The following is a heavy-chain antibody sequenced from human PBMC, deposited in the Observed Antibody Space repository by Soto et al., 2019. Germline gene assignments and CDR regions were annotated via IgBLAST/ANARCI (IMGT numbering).Heavy chain of an antibody. J-gene: IGHJ3*02. CDR3: ARGPQIIYDFWSGYYRGAFDI. CDR2: INPSGDST. D-gene: IGHD3-3*01. Sequence: ASVKVSCKASGYTFTIYYIYWVRQAPGQGLEWMGIINPSGDSTSYAQKFQGRLTMTRDTSTTTVYMELSSLRSEDTAVYYCARGPQIIYDFWSGYYRGAFDIWGQGTMVTFSS. CDR1: GYTFTIYY. V-gene: IGHV1-46*01.